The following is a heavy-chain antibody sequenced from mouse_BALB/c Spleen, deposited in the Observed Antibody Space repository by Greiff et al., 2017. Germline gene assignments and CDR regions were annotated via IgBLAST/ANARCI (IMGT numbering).Heavy chain of an antibody. CDR3: ARGGNPYLYY. Sequence: VKLMESGPGLVAPSQSLSITCTVSGFSLTSYGVHWVRQPPGKGLEWLGVIWAGGSTNYNSALMSRLSISKDNSKSQVFLKMSSLQTDDTAMYYCARGGNPYLYYWGQGTSVTVSS. V-gene: IGHV2-9*02. J-gene: IGHJ4*01. CDR2: IWAGGST. CDR1: GFSLTSYG. D-gene: IGHD5-5*01.